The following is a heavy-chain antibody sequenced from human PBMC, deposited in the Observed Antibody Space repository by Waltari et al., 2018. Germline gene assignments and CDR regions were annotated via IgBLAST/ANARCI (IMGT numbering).Heavy chain of an antibody. D-gene: IGHD6-6*01. CDR3: AGYSSSSAEFDY. V-gene: IGHV4-34*01. CDR2: INHRGST. J-gene: IGHJ4*02. Sequence: QVQLQQWGAGLLKPSETLSLTCAVYGGSFSGYYWSWIRQPPGKGLEWIGEINHRGSTNYNPSLKSRVTISVDTSKNQFSLKLSSVTAADTAVYYCAGYSSSSAEFDYWGQGTLVTVSS. CDR1: GGSFSGYY.